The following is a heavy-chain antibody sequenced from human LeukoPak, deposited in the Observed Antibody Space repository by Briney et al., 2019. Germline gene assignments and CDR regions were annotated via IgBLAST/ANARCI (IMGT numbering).Heavy chain of an antibody. V-gene: IGHV3-23*01. Sequence: GGSLRLSCAASGFTFSSYAMSWVRQAPGKGLEWVSAISGSGGSTYYADSVKGRSTISRDNSMDTLYLQMNSLRAEDTAVYYCAPDGQLRAFDIWGQGTMVTVSS. CDR2: ISGSGGST. D-gene: IGHD6-13*01. CDR3: APDGQLRAFDI. CDR1: GFTFSSYA. J-gene: IGHJ3*02.